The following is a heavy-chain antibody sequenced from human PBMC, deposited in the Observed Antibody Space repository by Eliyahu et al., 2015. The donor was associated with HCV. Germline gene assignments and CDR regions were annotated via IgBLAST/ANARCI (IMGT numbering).Heavy chain of an antibody. CDR1: GGXIXXYY. Sequence: QVQLQESGPGLVKPSETLSLTCXVSGGXIXXYYWSWIRQPPGKGLEWIGYIHYSGSTNYNPSLKSRVTILVDTSKNQFSLNLTSVTAADTAVYYCASGGGGIAVAGTGGWFDPWGQGTLVTVSS. CDR2: IHYSGST. D-gene: IGHD6-19*01. J-gene: IGHJ5*02. CDR3: ASGGGGIAVAGTGGWFDP. V-gene: IGHV4-59*01.